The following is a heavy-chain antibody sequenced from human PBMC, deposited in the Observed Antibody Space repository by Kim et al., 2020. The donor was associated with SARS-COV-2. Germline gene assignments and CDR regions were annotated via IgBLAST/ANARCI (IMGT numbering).Heavy chain of an antibody. V-gene: IGHV4-34*01. Sequence: SETLSLTCAVYGGSFSGYYWSWIRQPPGKGLEWIGEINHSGSTNYNPSLKSRVTISVDTSKNQFSLKLSSVTAADTAVYYCARLTAGWFDPWGQGTLVTV. D-gene: IGHD3-10*01. CDR2: INHSGST. CDR3: ARLTAGWFDP. J-gene: IGHJ5*02. CDR1: GGSFSGYY.